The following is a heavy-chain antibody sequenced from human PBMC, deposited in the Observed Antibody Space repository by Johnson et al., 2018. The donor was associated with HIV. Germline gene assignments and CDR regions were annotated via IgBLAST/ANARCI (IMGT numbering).Heavy chain of an antibody. CDR2: ISFDGTEK. J-gene: IGHJ3*02. CDR3: AKDTYDSDAFDI. CDR1: GFTFSRNA. V-gene: IGHV3-30*18. Sequence: QVQLVESGGGLVQPGRSLGLSCTASGFTFSRNAMHWVRQPPGKGLEWVAVISFDGTEKHYGDSVRGRFTFSRDNSKNTLYLQMNSRRAEDTAVYYCAKDTYDSDAFDIWGQGTMVTVSS. D-gene: IGHD3-22*01.